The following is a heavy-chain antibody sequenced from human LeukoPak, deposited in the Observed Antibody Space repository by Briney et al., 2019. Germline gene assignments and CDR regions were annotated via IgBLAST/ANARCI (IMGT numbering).Heavy chain of an antibody. Sequence: ASVTVSCKTSGYAFIGYYIQWVRQAAGQGLEWVGRINPYSGNTTHAQKFQARVTMTRDKSINTAYVGLTSLTSDDRAVYYCARGAGISGTNWVRLDYFDFWGQGTLVTVSS. CDR3: ARGAGISGTNWVRLDYFDF. J-gene: IGHJ4*02. CDR2: INPYSGNT. D-gene: IGHD1-7*01. V-gene: IGHV1-2*06. CDR1: GYAFIGYY.